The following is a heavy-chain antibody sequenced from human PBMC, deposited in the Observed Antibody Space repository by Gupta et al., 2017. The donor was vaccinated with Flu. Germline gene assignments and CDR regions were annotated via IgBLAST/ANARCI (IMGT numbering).Heavy chain of an antibody. V-gene: IGHV3-21*01. D-gene: IGHD1-1*01. J-gene: IGHJ4*02. Sequence: EVQLVESGGGLVKPGGSLRLSCAASGFTFSSYSMNWVRQAPGKGLEWVSSISSSSSYIYYADSVKGRFTISRDNAKNSLYLQMNSLRAEDTAVYYCARDLGEIRGTDLGYWGQGTLVTVSS. CDR3: ARDLGEIRGTDLGY. CDR2: ISSSSSYI. CDR1: GFTFSSYS.